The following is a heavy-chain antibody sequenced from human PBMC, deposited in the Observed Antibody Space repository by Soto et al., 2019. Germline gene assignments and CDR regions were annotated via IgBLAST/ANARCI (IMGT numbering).Heavy chain of an antibody. V-gene: IGHV4-59*01. D-gene: IGHD3-10*01. CDR3: ARDGATMVYDGFAV. CDR2: GST. J-gene: IGHJ3*01. Sequence: GSTKYNPSLKSRVSISVDTSKNQFSLKLNSVTAADTAVYYCARDGATMVYDGFAVWGQGTKVTVSS.